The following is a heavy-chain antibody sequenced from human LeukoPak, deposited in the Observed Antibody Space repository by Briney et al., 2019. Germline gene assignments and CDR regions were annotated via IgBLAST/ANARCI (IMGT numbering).Heavy chain of an antibody. D-gene: IGHD2-15*01. CDR2: TYYRSKWYS. J-gene: IGHJ6*02. Sequence: SQTLSLTCAISGDRVSTNNAAWSWIRLSPSRGLEWLGRTYYRSKWYSYYAGSVKSRIIFNPDTSKNQFSLQLNSVTPEDTAVYYCAREKVVIAATHYYGMDVWGQGTTVTVSS. CDR3: AREKVVIAATHYYGMDV. V-gene: IGHV6-1*01. CDR1: GDRVSTNNAA.